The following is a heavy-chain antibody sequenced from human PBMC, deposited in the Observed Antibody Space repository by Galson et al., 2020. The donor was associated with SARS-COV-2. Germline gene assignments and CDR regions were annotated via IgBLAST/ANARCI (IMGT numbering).Heavy chain of an antibody. J-gene: IGHJ4*02. Sequence: GGSLRLSCTASGFTFGDYAMSWFRQAPEKGLEWVGFIRSKAYGGTTEYAASVKGRFTISRDDSKSIAYLQMNSLKTEDTAVYYCTRADFWSGYYYDYWGQGTLVTVSS. D-gene: IGHD3-3*01. CDR1: GFTFGDYA. V-gene: IGHV3-49*03. CDR3: TRADFWSGYYYDY. CDR2: IRSKAYGGTT.